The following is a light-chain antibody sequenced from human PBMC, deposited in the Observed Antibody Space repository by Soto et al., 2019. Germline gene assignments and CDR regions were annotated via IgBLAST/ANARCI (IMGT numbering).Light chain of an antibody. V-gene: IGKV2-28*01. J-gene: IGKJ1*01. CDR2: LGS. Sequence: DIVMTQSPLSLPVTPGEPASISCRSSQSLLHSNGNNYLDWYLQKAGQSPQLLIYLGSNRASGAADRLSGSESGPDCTLKISRVEAEDVGVYYGVETLPSPLSFGQGTKMEI. CDR1: QSLLHSNGNNY. CDR3: VETLPSPLS.